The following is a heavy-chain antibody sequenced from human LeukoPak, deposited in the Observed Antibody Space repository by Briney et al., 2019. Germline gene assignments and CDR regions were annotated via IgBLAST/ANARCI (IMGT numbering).Heavy chain of an antibody. J-gene: IGHJ3*02. CDR1: GYTLTKSS. D-gene: IGHD2-15*01. CDR3: ATPSTGYCSGGSCYSGAFDI. Sequence: GASVKVSCKVSGYTLTKSSMHWVRQAPGKGLEWRGGFDPEDGETMYAQKFQGRVTMTEDTSTDTAYMELSSLRSEHTAVYYCATPSTGYCSGGSCYSGAFDIWGQGTMVTVSS. CDR2: FDPEDGET. V-gene: IGHV1-24*01.